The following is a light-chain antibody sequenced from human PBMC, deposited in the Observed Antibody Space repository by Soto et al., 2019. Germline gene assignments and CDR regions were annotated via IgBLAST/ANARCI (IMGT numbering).Light chain of an antibody. CDR3: QQYDTYPLT. Sequence: DIHLTQSPSSLSASVGDSVTITCRASQGISNYLVWFQQKPGKAPKSLIFGASFLQSGVPSKFSGSGSGTDFTLTITSLQPDDFATYYCQQYDTYPLTLGQGTKVEIK. J-gene: IGKJ1*01. CDR1: QGISNY. V-gene: IGKV1-16*02. CDR2: GAS.